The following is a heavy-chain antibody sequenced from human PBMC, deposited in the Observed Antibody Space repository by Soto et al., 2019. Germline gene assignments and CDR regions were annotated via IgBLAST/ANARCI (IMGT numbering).Heavy chain of an antibody. V-gene: IGHV1-8*01. Sequence: QVQLVQSGAEVKKPGASVKVSCKTSGYTFSTYDINWVRQAPGQGLEWMGWMNPNSGDTGYAQKFLGRLTMTRDSTIRTVYMDLSSLSSEDTAVYYCARVNYYGSGTYQDFFYFYALDVWGQGTTVTVSS. CDR1: GYTFSTYD. D-gene: IGHD3-10*01. CDR3: ARVNYYGSGTYQDFFYFYALDV. J-gene: IGHJ6*02. CDR2: MNPNSGDT.